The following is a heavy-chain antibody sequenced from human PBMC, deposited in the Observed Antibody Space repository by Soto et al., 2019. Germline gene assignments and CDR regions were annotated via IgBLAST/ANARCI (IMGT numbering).Heavy chain of an antibody. V-gene: IGHV1-46*01. CDR3: ARADYYGSSGYHLDY. J-gene: IGHJ4*02. CDR1: GYPFTNFY. Sequence: QVQVAQSGAEVKRPGASVKVSCWASGYPFTNFYIHWVRQAPGQGLEWMGIINPSGGSTAYAQKFLGRVTMTRVTSTSTVYMEVSSLRSEDTAVYYCARADYYGSSGYHLDYWGQGTLVTVSS. D-gene: IGHD3-22*01. CDR2: INPSGGST.